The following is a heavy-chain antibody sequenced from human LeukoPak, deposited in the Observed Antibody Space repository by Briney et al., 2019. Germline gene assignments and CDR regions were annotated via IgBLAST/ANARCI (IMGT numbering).Heavy chain of an antibody. CDR2: THGNGGNT. J-gene: IGHJ6*02. V-gene: IGHV3-64D*06. D-gene: IGHD3-10*01. CDR1: GFTLQNYA. Sequence: GGSLRLSCSASGFTLQNYAVYWVRQAPGKELEQVSLTHGNGGNTDYADSVKGRFTISRDYSKNTLYLQLTSLSVEDTAVYYCVRDYYGMDVWGQGTTVTVSS. CDR3: VRDYYGMDV.